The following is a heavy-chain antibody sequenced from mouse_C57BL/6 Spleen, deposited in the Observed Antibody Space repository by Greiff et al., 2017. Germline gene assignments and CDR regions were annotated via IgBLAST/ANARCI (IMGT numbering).Heavy chain of an antibody. D-gene: IGHD4-1*02. V-gene: IGHV6-6*01. Sequence: EVKVVESGGGLVQPGGSMKLSCAASGFTFSDAWMDWVRQSPEKGLEWVAEIRNKANNHATYYAESVKGRLTISRDDSKSSVYLQMNSLRAEDTGIYYCTRSNWGGDYFDYWGQGTTLTVSS. CDR2: IRNKANNHAT. CDR3: TRSNWGGDYFDY. CDR1: GFTFSDAW. J-gene: IGHJ2*01.